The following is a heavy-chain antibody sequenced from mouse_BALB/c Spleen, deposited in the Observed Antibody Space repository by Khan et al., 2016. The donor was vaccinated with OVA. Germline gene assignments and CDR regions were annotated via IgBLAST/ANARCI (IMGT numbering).Heavy chain of an antibody. CDR1: GYSITGGYS. Sequence: EVQLQESGPGLVKPSQSLSLTCSVTGYSITGGYSWSWIRQFPGNKLEWMGYISYDGSNNYNPSLKTRISITRDTSKNQFFLKFNSVTTEDTATYYCARGGVVVPYWYFDVWGAGTTVTVSS. V-gene: IGHV3-6*02. CDR2: ISYDGSN. CDR3: ARGGVVVPYWYFDV. J-gene: IGHJ1*01. D-gene: IGHD1-1*01.